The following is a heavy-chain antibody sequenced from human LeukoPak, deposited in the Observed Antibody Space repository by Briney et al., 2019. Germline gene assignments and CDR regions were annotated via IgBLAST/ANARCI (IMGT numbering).Heavy chain of an antibody. V-gene: IGHV3-NL1*01. D-gene: IGHD6-19*01. CDR3: ARDPQSDGSGWYPYFDY. J-gene: IGHJ4*02. CDR2: IYSGSPTYSGGTT. CDR1: GFTVSSNY. Sequence: GGSLRLSCAASGFTVSSNYMSWVRQAPGKGLEWVSLIYSGSPTYSGGTTYYADSVKGRLTISRDNSKNTLYLQMSSLRAEDTAVYYCARDPQSDGSGWYPYFDYWGQGTLVTVSS.